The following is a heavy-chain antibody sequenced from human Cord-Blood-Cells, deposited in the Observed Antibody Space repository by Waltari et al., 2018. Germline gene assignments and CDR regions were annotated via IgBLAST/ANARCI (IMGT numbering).Heavy chain of an antibody. CDR3: ARGQLWAAPDY. V-gene: IGHV4-34*01. Sequence: QVQLQQWGAGLLKPSETLSLTCAVYGGSFSGYYWSWIRQPPGKGLEWSGEINHSGSTNYNPSLKSRVTISVDTSKNQFSLKLSSVTAADTAVYYCARGQLWAAPDYWGQGTLVTVSS. CDR2: INHSGST. J-gene: IGHJ4*02. D-gene: IGHD5-18*01. CDR1: GGSFSGYY.